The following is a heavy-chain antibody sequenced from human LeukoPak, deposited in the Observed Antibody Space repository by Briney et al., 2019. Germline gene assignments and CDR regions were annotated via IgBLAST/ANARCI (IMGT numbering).Heavy chain of an antibody. J-gene: IGHJ4*02. CDR1: GFSFSTYG. Sequence: GGSLRLSCAASGFSFSTYGMHWVRQTPGKGLEWLAVISLDGGLQFYTDSVKGRFIISRDNSKNTLYLQMNSLRPEDTAVYYCAKCPILRGFDYYFDNWGQGTLVTVSS. V-gene: IGHV3-30*18. CDR3: AKCPILRGFDYYFDN. CDR2: ISLDGGLQ. D-gene: IGHD5-12*01.